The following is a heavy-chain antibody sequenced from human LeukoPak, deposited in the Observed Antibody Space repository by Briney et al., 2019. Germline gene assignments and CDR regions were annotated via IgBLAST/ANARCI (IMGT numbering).Heavy chain of an antibody. CDR1: GYTFTSYD. CDR3: ARDLGSYGAFDI. V-gene: IGHV1-2*02. D-gene: IGHD1-26*01. Sequence: ASVKVSCKASGYTFTSYDINWVRQATGQGLEWMGWMNPNSGGTNYAQKFQGRVTMTRDTSISTAYMELSRLRSDDTAVYYCARDLGSYGAFDIWGQGTMVTVSS. CDR2: MNPNSGGT. J-gene: IGHJ3*02.